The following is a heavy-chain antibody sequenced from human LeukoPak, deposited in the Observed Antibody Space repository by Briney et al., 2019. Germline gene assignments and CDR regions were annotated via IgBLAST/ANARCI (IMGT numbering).Heavy chain of an antibody. D-gene: IGHD6-13*01. Sequence: SETLSLTCTVSGGSISSYYWSWIRQPAGKGLEWIGRIYTSGSTNYNPSLKSRVTISVDTSKNQFSLKLSSVTAADTAVYYCARHEPGYSSSWSLDYWGQGTLVTAS. CDR2: IYTSGST. V-gene: IGHV4-4*07. CDR1: GGSISSYY. J-gene: IGHJ4*02. CDR3: ARHEPGYSSSWSLDY.